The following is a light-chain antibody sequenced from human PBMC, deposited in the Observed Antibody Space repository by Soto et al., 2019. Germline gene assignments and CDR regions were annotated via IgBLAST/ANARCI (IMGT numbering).Light chain of an antibody. CDR1: SSDVGGFNY. V-gene: IGLV2-14*03. Sequence: QSALTQPASVSGSPGQSITISCTGTSSDVGGFNYVSWYQQHPGKAPKLMIYDVTNRPSGVSYRFSGSKSGNRASLTISGLQAEDEADYYCNSYTSSSTDVFGTGTKLTVL. CDR3: NSYTSSSTDV. J-gene: IGLJ1*01. CDR2: DVT.